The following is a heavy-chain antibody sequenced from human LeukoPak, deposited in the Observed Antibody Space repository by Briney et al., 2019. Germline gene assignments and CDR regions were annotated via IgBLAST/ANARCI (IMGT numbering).Heavy chain of an antibody. V-gene: IGHV3-48*04. CDR2: ISTSRSTI. CDR1: GFTFSNYD. J-gene: IGHJ4*02. Sequence: GGSLRLSCAASGFTFSNYDMNWVRQAPGKGLEWVSYISTSRSTIYNADSVKGRFTISRDNAKNSLYLQMHSLRAEDSAVYYCARGVLQYWGQGTLVTVSS. CDR3: ARGVLQY. D-gene: IGHD4-11*01.